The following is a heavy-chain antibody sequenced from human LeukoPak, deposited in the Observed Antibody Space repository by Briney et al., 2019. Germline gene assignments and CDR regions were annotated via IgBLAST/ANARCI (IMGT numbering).Heavy chain of an antibody. J-gene: IGHJ4*02. D-gene: IGHD6-19*01. CDR3: ARATQRQYYFDY. CDR2: INPNSGGT. Sequence: GASVTVSFKASGYTFTDYYMHWVRQAPGQGLEWMGWINPNSGGTNYAQKFQGRVTMTRDTSISTAYMELSRLRSDDTAVYYCARATQRQYYFDYWGQGTLVTVSS. CDR1: GYTFTDYY. V-gene: IGHV1-2*02.